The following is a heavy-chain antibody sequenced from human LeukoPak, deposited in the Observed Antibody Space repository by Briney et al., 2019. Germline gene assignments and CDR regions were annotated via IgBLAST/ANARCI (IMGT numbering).Heavy chain of an antibody. V-gene: IGHV4-59*01. D-gene: IGHD3-10*01. CDR1: GGSISTYF. J-gene: IGHJ6*03. Sequence: PSETLSLTCTVSGGSISTYFWSWIRQPPGKGLEWIGYTYHSGNTNYSPSLKSRVTISVDTSYNQFSLKLSSVTAADTAVYYCAGADPSGSGSWAYYYYYYMDVWGKGSTVTVSS. CDR3: AGADPSGSGSWAYYYYYYMDV. CDR2: TYHSGNT.